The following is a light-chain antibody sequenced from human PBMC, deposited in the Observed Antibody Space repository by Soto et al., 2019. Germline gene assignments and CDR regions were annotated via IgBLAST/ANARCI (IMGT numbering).Light chain of an antibody. J-gene: IGLJ2*01. CDR2: DVT. V-gene: IGLV2-11*01. CDR1: SSDVGRYDF. CDR3: CSYAGTYTVV. Sequence: QSALTQPRSVSGSPGQSIAISCTGTSSDVGRYDFVSWYQQNPGRAPKVLIYDVTKRPSGVPDRFSGSKSGNTAFLTISGLQAEDEAEYYCCSYAGTYTVVFGGGTKLTVL.